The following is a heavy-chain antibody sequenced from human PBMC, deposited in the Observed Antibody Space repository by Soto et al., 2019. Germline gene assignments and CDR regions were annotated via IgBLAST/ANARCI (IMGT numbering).Heavy chain of an antibody. CDR3: NTDYYSDSSGYRRLHY. V-gene: IGHV3-15*07. Sequence: GFLRLSCGASGFTFSNAWMNWVRQSAGRGLEWVGRIKSKTDGGTTDYAAPVKGRFSISRDDSKNTLYLQMNSLKTEDTAVYYCNTDYYSDSSGYRRLHYWGQGTQVTVSS. J-gene: IGHJ4*02. D-gene: IGHD3-22*01. CDR2: IKSKTDGGTT. CDR1: GFTFSNAW.